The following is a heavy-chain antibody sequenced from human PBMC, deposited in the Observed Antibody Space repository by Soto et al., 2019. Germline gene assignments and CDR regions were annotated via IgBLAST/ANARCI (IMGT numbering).Heavy chain of an antibody. CDR3: ARQLPYGGNSYYGMDV. J-gene: IGHJ6*02. Sequence: PXXSLKISCKGSGYSFTSYWIDWVRQMPGKGLEWMGIIYPGDSDIRYSPSFQGQVTISADKSISTAYLQWSGLKASDTAIYYCARQLPYGGNSYYGMDVWGQGTTVTVSS. V-gene: IGHV5-51*01. CDR1: GYSFTSYW. D-gene: IGHD2-15*01. CDR2: IYPGDSDI.